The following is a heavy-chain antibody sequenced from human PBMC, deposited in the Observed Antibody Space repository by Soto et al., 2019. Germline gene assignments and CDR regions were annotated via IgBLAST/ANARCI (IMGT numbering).Heavy chain of an antibody. J-gene: IGHJ6*02. CDR1: GGSITSYY. CDR3: ARHQGHSSSWYDGMDV. V-gene: IGHV4-59*08. Sequence: SETLSLTCTFSGGSITSYYWSWIRQPPGKGLEWIGYIYYSGSTNYNPSLKSRVTISVDTSKNQFSLKLSSVTAADTAVYYCARHQGHSSSWYDGMDVWGQGTTVT. CDR2: IYYSGST. D-gene: IGHD6-13*01.